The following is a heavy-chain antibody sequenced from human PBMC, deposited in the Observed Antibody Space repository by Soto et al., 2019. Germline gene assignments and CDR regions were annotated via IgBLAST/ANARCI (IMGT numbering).Heavy chain of an antibody. CDR2: IYHSGST. CDR3: ARGSRIYYYGMDV. CDR1: GGAIISGGYS. Sequence: SETLSLTCAVSGGAIISGGYSFICMGEPPGNGLEWIGYIYHSGSTYYNPSLKSRVTISVDRSKNQFSLKLSSVTAADTAVYYCARGSRIYYYGMDVWGQGTTVTVSS. V-gene: IGHV4-30-2*01. J-gene: IGHJ6*02. D-gene: IGHD3-3*02.